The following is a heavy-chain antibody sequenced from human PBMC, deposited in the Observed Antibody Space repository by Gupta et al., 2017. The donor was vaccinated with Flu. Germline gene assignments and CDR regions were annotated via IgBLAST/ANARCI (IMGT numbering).Heavy chain of an antibody. V-gene: IGHV3-66*02. Sequence: EVQVVESGGGLVQPGGSLRLSYAASGFSVRMKAMTWVRQAPGKGLEWVSLIYSGGSTYYADSVTGRFTTSRDNAKNKVYLQMNSLRVEDTAVYYCASLYNYAMDVWGQGTTVTVSS. CDR3: ASLYNYAMDV. CDR2: IYSGGST. D-gene: IGHD3-16*01. J-gene: IGHJ6*02. CDR1: GFSVRMKA.